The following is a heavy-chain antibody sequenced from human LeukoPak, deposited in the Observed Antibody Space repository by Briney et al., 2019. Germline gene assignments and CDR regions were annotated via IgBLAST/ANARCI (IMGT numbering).Heavy chain of an antibody. Sequence: GGSLRLSCAASGFTFSSYEMNWVRQAPGTGLEWVSYISSSGSIIYYADSVKGRFTISRDNAKNSLYLQMNSLRAEDTAVYYCARAVLGYCSGGSCDFDYWGQGTLVTVSS. D-gene: IGHD2-15*01. CDR1: GFTFSSYE. CDR2: ISSSGSII. CDR3: ARAVLGYCSGGSCDFDY. J-gene: IGHJ4*02. V-gene: IGHV3-48*03.